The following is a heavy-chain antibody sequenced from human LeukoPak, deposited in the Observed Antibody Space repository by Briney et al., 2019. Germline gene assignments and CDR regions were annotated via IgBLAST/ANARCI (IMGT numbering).Heavy chain of an antibody. CDR1: GFTFSSYS. CDR3: ARDAPMWLLRPKPLDY. CDR2: ISSSSSYI. D-gene: IGHD3-22*01. J-gene: IGHJ4*02. Sequence: PGGSLRLSCAASGFTFSSYSMNWVRQAPGKGLEWVSSISSSSSYIYYADSVKGRFTISRDNAKNSLYLQMNSLRAEDTAVYYCARDAPMWLLRPKPLDYWGQGTLVTVSS. V-gene: IGHV3-21*01.